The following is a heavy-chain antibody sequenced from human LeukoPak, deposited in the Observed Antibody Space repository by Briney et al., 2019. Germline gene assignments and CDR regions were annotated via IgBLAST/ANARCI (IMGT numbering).Heavy chain of an antibody. V-gene: IGHV4-39*07. Sequence: PSETLSLTCTVSGGSISSSSYYWGWIRQPPGKGLEWIGSIYHSGSTYYNPSLKSRFTISVDTSKNQFSLKLSSVTAADTAVYYCARVSPGYSGYDFDYWGQGTLVTVSS. CDR2: IYHSGST. D-gene: IGHD5-12*01. CDR3: ARVSPGYSGYDFDY. J-gene: IGHJ4*02. CDR1: GGSISSSSYY.